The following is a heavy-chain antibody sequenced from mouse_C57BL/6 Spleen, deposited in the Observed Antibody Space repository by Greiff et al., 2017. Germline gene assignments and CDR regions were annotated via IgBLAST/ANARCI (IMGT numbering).Heavy chain of an antibody. V-gene: IGHV5-2*03. J-gene: IGHJ3*01. D-gene: IGHD1-1*01. CDR2: INSDGGST. CDR3: VGYGSSYGFAY. Sequence: EVKVEESGGGLVQPGESLKLSCESNEYEFPSHDMSWVRKTPEKRLELVAAINSDGGSTYYPDTMERRFIISRDNTKKTLYLQMSSLRSEDTALYYCVGYGSSYGFAYWGQGTLVTVSA. CDR1: EYEFPSHD.